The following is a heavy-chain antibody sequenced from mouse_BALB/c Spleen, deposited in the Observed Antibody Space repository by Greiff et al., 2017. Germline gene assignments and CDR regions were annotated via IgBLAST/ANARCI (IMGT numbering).Heavy chain of an antibody. CDR2: ISYSGST. Sequence: DVQLQESGPGLVKPSQSLSLTCTVTGYSITSDYAWNWIRQFPGNKLEWMGYISYSGSTSYNPSLKSRISITRDTSKNQFFLQLNSVTTEDTATYYCARGRYWGQGTSVTVSS. CDR1: GYSITSDYA. J-gene: IGHJ4*01. CDR3: ARGRY. V-gene: IGHV3-2*02.